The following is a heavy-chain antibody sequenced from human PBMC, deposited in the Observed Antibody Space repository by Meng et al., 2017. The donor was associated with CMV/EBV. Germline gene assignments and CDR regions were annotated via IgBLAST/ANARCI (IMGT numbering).Heavy chain of an antibody. J-gene: IGHJ6*02. D-gene: IGHD6-6*01. Sequence: GESLKISCAASGFTFSSYAMHWVRQAPGKGLEWVAVISYDGSNKYYADSVKGRFTISRDNSKNTLYLQMNSLRAEDTAVYYCARDQFMYSSSFGGMDVWGQGTTVTVS. V-gene: IGHV3-30*04. CDR3: ARDQFMYSSSFGGMDV. CDR2: ISYDGSNK. CDR1: GFTFSSYA.